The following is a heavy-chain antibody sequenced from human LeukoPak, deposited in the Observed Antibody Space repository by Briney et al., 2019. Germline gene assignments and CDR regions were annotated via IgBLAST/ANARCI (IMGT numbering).Heavy chain of an antibody. Sequence: GESLKISCKGSGYSFTNYWIGWVRQMPGKGLKWMGIIYPGDSDARYNPSFQGQVTISSGKSISTAYLQWSSLKASDTAMYYCARRRDLYSGSYYPFDYWGQGTLVTVSS. CDR1: GYSFTNYW. CDR3: ARRRDLYSGSYYPFDY. J-gene: IGHJ4*02. D-gene: IGHD1-26*01. V-gene: IGHV5-51*01. CDR2: IYPGDSDA.